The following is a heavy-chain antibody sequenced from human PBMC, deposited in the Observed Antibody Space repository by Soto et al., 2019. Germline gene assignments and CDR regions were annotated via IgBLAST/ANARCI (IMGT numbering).Heavy chain of an antibody. Sequence: EVQLVESGGGLVKPGGSLRLSCAASGFTFRSFTMNWVRQAPGKGLEWVSTISSNSAYIYYTDALGGRFTISIDNAKNSLHLQMNSLRAEDTAVYYCTRDASRDSSARGWFDPWGPGTLVTVSS. CDR1: GFTFRSFT. V-gene: IGHV3-21*02. J-gene: IGHJ5*02. CDR2: ISSNSAYI. CDR3: TRDASRDSSARGWFDP. D-gene: IGHD6-13*01.